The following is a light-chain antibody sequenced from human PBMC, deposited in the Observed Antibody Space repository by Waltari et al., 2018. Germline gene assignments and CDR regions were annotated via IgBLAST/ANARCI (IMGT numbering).Light chain of an antibody. CDR3: SSYAGSNNPVV. V-gene: IGLV2-8*01. CDR1: SSAVAGYNY. CDR2: EVS. Sequence: QSALTQPPSASGSPGQSVTIPCTGTSSAVAGYNYVSWYQQHPGKAPKLRIYEVSKRPSGVPGRCSGSKSGNTASLTVSGLQAEDEADYYCSSYAGSNNPVVFGGGTKLTVL. J-gene: IGLJ2*01.